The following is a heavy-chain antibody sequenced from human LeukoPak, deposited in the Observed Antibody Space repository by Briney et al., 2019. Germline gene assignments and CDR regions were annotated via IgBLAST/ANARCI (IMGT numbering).Heavy chain of an antibody. D-gene: IGHD6-13*01. J-gene: IGHJ5*02. V-gene: IGHV3-30*01. CDR3: ARIAAAGLGWFDP. CDR2: ISYDGSNK. CDR1: GFTFSGYA. Sequence: GGSLRLSCAASGFTFSGYAMHWVRQAPGKGLEWVAVISYDGSNKYYADSVKGRFTISRDNSKNTLYLQMNSLRAEDTAVYYCARIAAAGLGWFDPWGQGTLVTVSS.